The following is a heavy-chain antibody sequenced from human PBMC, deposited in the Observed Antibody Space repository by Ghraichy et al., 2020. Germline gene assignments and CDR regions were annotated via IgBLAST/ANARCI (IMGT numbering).Heavy chain of an antibody. CDR2: IKEDGTED. Sequence: GGSLRLSCAASGFTFRSNWMSWVRQAPGKGLEWVANIKEDGTEDYYVDSVRGRFTISRDNTRDSLYLQMNGLRAEDTAIYFCARVQDYDPSSGYYSAVGIDHWGQGTLVTVSS. CDR1: GFTFRSNW. J-gene: IGHJ5*02. CDR3: ARVQDYDPSSGYYSAVGIDH. D-gene: IGHD3-3*01. V-gene: IGHV3-7*01.